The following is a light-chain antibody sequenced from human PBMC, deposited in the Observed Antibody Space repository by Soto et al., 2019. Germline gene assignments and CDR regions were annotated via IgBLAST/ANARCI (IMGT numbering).Light chain of an antibody. CDR1: QSISSW. CDR2: KAC. CDR3: QQYNSYSRT. J-gene: IGKJ1*01. V-gene: IGKV1-5*03. Sequence: DIQMTQSPSTLSASVGDRVTITCRASQSISSWLAWYQQKPGKAPKLLVYKACSLESGGPSRFSGSGSGTEFTLTISSLQPDDFATDYCQQYNSYSRTFGQGTKVEIK.